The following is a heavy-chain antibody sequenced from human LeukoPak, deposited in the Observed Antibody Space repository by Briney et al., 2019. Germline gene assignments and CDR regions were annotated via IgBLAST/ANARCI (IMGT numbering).Heavy chain of an antibody. CDR1: RFTFSSYW. V-gene: IGHV3-33*08. CDR2: IRNDGSNK. CDR3: ARDRGWLQFLDS. Sequence: GGSLRLSCAASRFTFSSYWMSWVRQTPGKGLDWVALIRNDGSNKYYADSVEGRFTISRDNSKDTLYLQMNSLRVEDTAVYYCARDRGWLQFLDSWGQGTLVTVSS. D-gene: IGHD5-24*01. J-gene: IGHJ4*02.